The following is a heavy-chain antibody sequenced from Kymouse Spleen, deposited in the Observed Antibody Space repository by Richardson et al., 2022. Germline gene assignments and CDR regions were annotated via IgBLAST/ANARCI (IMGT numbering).Heavy chain of an antibody. Sequence: QVQLQESGPGLVKPSETLSLTCTVSGGSVSSGSYYWSWIRQPPGKGLEWIGYIYYSGSTNYNPSLKSRVTISVDTSKNQFSLKLSSVTAADTAVYYCAREARYNWNDVEVVRPLGPGNPGHRLL. V-gene: IGHV4-61*01. CDR1: GGSVSSGSYY. CDR2: IYYSGST. J-gene: IGHJ5*02. CDR3: AREARYNWNDVEVVRP. D-gene: IGHD1-1*01.